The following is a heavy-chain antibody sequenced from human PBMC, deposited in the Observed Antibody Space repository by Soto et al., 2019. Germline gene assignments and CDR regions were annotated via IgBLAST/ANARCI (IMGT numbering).Heavy chain of an antibody. J-gene: IGHJ4*02. D-gene: IGHD3-3*02. CDR2: INPSGGGT. V-gene: IGHV1-46*01. Sequence: QVQLVQSGAEVKEPGASVILSCKASGYTFLDFYIHWVRQAPGQGLEWMGFINPSGGGTTYAQQFQGRVTMTRHTFTRTLYMELKSLLSKDTSIYFCARDKPFSSAYWRQGTLVT. CDR1: GYTFLDFY. CDR3: ARDKPFSSAY.